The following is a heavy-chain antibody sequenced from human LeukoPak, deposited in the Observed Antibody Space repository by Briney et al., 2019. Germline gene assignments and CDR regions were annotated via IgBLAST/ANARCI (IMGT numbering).Heavy chain of an antibody. V-gene: IGHV3-30-3*02. CDR1: GFTFSSYA. D-gene: IGHD3-10*01. Sequence: GGSLRLSCAASGFTFSSYAMHWVRQAPGKGLEWVAVIGNRGVAKYYADSVRGRFTISRDNSQNTLHLQINSLSGEDTAVYYCAKEEAWGVNAFDYWGQGTLVTVSS. J-gene: IGHJ4*02. CDR3: AKEEAWGVNAFDY. CDR2: IGNRGVAK.